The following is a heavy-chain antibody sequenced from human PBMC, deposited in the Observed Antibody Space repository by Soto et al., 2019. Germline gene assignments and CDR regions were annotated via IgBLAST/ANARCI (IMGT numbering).Heavy chain of an antibody. CDR2: IYYTGSNNY. Sequence: PSETLSLTCTISGGSISGYYWAWVRQSPRKGLEWIGYIYYTGSNNYNYNPSLNSRVSMSVDTSKNQLSLKLNSVTAADSAVYYCARHSSGWYLDRRGQGTPVTVSS. CDR1: GGSISGYY. J-gene: IGHJ5*02. D-gene: IGHD6-19*01. V-gene: IGHV4-59*08. CDR3: ARHSSGWYLDR.